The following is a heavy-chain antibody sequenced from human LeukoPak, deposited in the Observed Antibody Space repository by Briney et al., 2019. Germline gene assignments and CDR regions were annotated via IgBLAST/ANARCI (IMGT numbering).Heavy chain of an antibody. Sequence: PSETLSLTCAVYGGSFSGYYWSWIRQPPGKGLEWIGEINHSGSTNYNPSLKSRVTISVDTSKNQFSLKLSSVTAADTAVYYCARGGSIQLWLRGGRCFDYWGQGTLVTVSS. CDR1: GGSFSGYY. D-gene: IGHD5-18*01. J-gene: IGHJ4*02. CDR3: ARGGSIQLWLRGGRCFDY. V-gene: IGHV4-34*01. CDR2: INHSGST.